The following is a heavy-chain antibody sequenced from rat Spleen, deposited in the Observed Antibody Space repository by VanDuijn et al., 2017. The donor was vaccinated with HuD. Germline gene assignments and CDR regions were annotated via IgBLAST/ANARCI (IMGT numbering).Heavy chain of an antibody. J-gene: IGHJ2*01. Sequence: EVQLVESGGGLVQPGRSLKFSCAASGFTFSDYAMAWVRQAPTKGLEWVATISYDGSSTYYRDSVKGRFTISRDNAKSTLYLQMDSLRSEDTATYYCARHNNFLFDYWGQGVMVTVSS. CDR3: ARHNNFLFDY. V-gene: IGHV5-17*01. CDR1: GFTFSDYA. CDR2: ISYDGSST. D-gene: IGHD1-10*01.